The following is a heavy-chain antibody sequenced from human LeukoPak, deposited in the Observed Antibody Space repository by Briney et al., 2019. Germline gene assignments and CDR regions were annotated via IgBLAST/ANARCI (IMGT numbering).Heavy chain of an antibody. CDR3: ARDGFSSSWPYYFDF. V-gene: IGHV1-18*01. CDR2: ISSYNGNT. J-gene: IGHJ4*02. D-gene: IGHD6-13*01. CDR1: GYTFINYG. Sequence: ASVKVSCKASGYTFINYGTTCVRQAPGQGLEWMGWISSYNGNTNYAQKFQGRVTMTTETSTSTAYMELKSLRSDDTAVYHCARDGFSSSWPYYFDFWGQGSLVTVSS.